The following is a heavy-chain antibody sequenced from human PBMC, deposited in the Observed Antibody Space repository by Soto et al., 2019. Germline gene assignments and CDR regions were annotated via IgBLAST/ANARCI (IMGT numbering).Heavy chain of an antibody. J-gene: IGHJ4*02. CDR3: ARENARYNWNDRGFFDY. CDR1: GFTFSSYA. Sequence: GGSLRLSCAASGFTFSSYAMHWVRQAPGKGLEWVAVISYDGSNKYYADSVKGRFTISRDDSKNTLCLQMNSLRAEDTAVYYCARENARYNWNDRGFFDYWGQGTLVTVSS. D-gene: IGHD1-20*01. CDR2: ISYDGSNK. V-gene: IGHV3-30-3*01.